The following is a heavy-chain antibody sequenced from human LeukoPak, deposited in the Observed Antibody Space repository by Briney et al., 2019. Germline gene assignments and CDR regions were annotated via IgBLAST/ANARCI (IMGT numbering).Heavy chain of an antibody. CDR3: ARDGDAFDI. J-gene: IGHJ3*02. CDR2: INSDGSST. Sequence: PGGSLGLSSAASGFTFRSNWMHWKRQATGTGLVRVSRINSDGSSTSYADTVKGRFTISRDNAKNTLYLQMNSLRAEDTGVYYCARDGDAFDIWGQGTMVTVSS. CDR1: GFTFRSNW. V-gene: IGHV3-74*01.